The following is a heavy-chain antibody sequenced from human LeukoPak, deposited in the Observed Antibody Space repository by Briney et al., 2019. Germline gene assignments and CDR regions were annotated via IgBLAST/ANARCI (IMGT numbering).Heavy chain of an antibody. CDR2: ISAYNGNT. V-gene: IGHV1-18*01. CDR3: AREASKYQLLYGPTGYYYYMDV. Sequence: ASVTVSCKASGYTFTSYGISWVRQAPGQGLEWMGWISAYNGNTNYAQKLQGRVTMTTDTSTSTAYMELRSLRSDDTAVYYCAREASKYQLLYGPTGYYYYMDVWGKGTTVTVSS. CDR1: GYTFTSYG. J-gene: IGHJ6*03. D-gene: IGHD2-2*02.